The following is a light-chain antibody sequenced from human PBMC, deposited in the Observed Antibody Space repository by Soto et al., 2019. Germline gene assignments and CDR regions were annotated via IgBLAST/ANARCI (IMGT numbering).Light chain of an antibody. J-gene: IGKJ2*01. V-gene: IGKV4-1*01. CDR3: QHYHDRQMYT. CDR2: WAS. Sequence: DIVMTPSPDSLAVSLGKRATINCKSSQSVFHTSKNKKYLAWYQQKPGQPPKLLIYWASKRESGVPARFSGSGSGTEFTLTITSLQAEDVAVYYCQHYHDRQMYTLRQGAKVDSK. CDR1: QSVFHTSKNKKY.